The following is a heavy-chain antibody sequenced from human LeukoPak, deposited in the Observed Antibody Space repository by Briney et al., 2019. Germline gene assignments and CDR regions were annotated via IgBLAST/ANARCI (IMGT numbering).Heavy chain of an antibody. V-gene: IGHV3-30*03. J-gene: IGHJ4*02. CDR2: ISYDGSTK. CDR1: RFTFSDYA. CDR3: ARQSYYYDSSGYYHDY. D-gene: IGHD3-22*01. Sequence: GGSLRLSSAASRFTFSDYAMHWVRQAPGKGLEWVAVISYDGSTKYYADSVKGRFTISRDNAKNTLYLQVNSLRAEDTAVYYCARQSYYYDSSGYYHDYWGQGTLVTVSS.